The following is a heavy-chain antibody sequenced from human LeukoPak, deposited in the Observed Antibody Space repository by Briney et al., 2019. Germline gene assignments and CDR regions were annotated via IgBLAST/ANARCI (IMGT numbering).Heavy chain of an antibody. V-gene: IGHV4-59*01. J-gene: IGHJ6*03. CDR3: ARGRVSSSTWYSTYYYFFYMDF. CDR1: GDSITMYY. CDR2: VDHTGST. D-gene: IGHD4-11*01. Sequence: SETLSLTCTVSGDSITMYYWTWIRQPPGKGLEWIGYVDHTGSTKFNPSLNGRVSISRDTSDNFFSLRLRSVTAADTAVYFCARGRVSSSTWYSTYYYFFYMDFWGKGTTVTVSS.